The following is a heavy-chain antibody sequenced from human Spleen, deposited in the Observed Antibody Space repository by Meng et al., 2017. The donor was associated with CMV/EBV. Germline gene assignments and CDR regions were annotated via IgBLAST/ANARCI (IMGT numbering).Heavy chain of an antibody. J-gene: IGHJ5*02. Sequence: GGSLRLSCAASGFTFSSYAMSWVRQAPGKGLEWVSVIYSGGSTYYADSVKGRFTISRDNSKNTLYLQMNSLRAEDTAVYYCARGRAGDYYGSGSYYFDPWGQGTLVTVSS. CDR1: GFTFSSYA. D-gene: IGHD3-10*01. V-gene: IGHV3-66*02. CDR2: IYSGGST. CDR3: ARGRAGDYYGSGSYYFDP.